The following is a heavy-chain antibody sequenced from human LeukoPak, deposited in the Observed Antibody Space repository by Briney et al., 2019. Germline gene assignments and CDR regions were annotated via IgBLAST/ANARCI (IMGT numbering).Heavy chain of an antibody. CDR2: IIPIFGTA. J-gene: IGHJ4*02. D-gene: IGHD2-15*01. V-gene: IGHV1-69*05. CDR1: GGTFSSYA. Sequence: SVKVSCKASGGTFSSYAIIWVRQAPGQGLEWMGGIIPIFGTANYAQKFQGRVTITTDESTSTAYMELSSLRSEDTAVYYCARVARGYCSGGSCYRHFDYWGQGTLVTVSS. CDR3: ARVARGYCSGGSCYRHFDY.